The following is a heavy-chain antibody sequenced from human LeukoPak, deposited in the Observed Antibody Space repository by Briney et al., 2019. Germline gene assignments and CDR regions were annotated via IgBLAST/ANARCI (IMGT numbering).Heavy chain of an antibody. D-gene: IGHD3-16*02. CDR1: GYSFISYG. Sequence: GASVXVSCKASGYSFISYGIXXXXXXPGQXXXXXXWXXXXXGKTNYAXXXXXRXXXTXXXFTSTAYMELRSLRSDDTAVYYCARDGGVITPYSDFWGQGTLVTVSS. CDR3: ARDGGVITPYSDF. J-gene: IGHJ4*02. CDR2: XXXXXGKT. V-gene: IGHV1-18*01.